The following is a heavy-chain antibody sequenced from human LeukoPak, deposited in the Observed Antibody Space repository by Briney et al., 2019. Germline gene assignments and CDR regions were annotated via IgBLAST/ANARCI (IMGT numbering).Heavy chain of an antibody. CDR2: IYYSGST. D-gene: IGHD5-18*01. CDR1: GGSISSSGYY. Sequence: SETLSLTCTVSGGSISSSGYYWGWIRQPPGKGLEWIGSIYYSGSTYYNPSLKSRVTISVDTSKNQFSLKLSSVTAADTAVYYCARGRYSQYFDYWGQGTLVTVSS. J-gene: IGHJ4*02. V-gene: IGHV4-39*01. CDR3: ARGRYSQYFDY.